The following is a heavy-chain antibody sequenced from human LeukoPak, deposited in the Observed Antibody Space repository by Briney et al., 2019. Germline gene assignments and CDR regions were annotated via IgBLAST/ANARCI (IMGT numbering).Heavy chain of an antibody. D-gene: IGHD1-26*01. CDR2: INSSGYTI. CDR3: ARDKVGAIDFDY. Sequence: GGSLRLSCAASGFTFSDYYMSWIRQAPGKRLEWVSYINSSGYTIYYADSVKGRFTISRDNAKNSLYLQMNSLRAEDTAVYYCARDKVGAIDFDYWGQGTLVTVSS. J-gene: IGHJ4*02. V-gene: IGHV3-11*04. CDR1: GFTFSDYY.